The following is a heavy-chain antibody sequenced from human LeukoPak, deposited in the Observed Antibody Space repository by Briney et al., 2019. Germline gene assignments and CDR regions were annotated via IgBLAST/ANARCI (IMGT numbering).Heavy chain of an antibody. J-gene: IGHJ4*02. V-gene: IGHV4-31*11. Sequence: PSETLSLTCAVSGGSISSGGYYWSWIRQHPGKGLEWIGYIYYSGSTYYNPSLKSRVTISVDTSKNQFSLKLSSVTAADTAVYYCARVGSSGWYRDGDYWGQGTLVTVSS. CDR2: IYYSGST. D-gene: IGHD6-19*01. CDR1: GGSISSGGYY. CDR3: ARVGSSGWYRDGDY.